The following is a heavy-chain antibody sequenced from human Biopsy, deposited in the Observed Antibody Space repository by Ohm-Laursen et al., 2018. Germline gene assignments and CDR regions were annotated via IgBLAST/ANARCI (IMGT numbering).Heavy chain of an antibody. CDR3: ASGDIGGIGLDV. D-gene: IGHD3-10*01. CDR2: IIPILGTV. CDR1: GDTFTTSA. Sequence: ASVKVSCKASGDTFTTSAISWVRQVPGQGLDWMGRIIPILGTVDYGQNFQGRVTIRANTSTTFLELTSLRYDDTAVYYCASGDIGGIGLDVWGLGTTVTVSS. J-gene: IGHJ6*02. V-gene: IGHV1-69*04.